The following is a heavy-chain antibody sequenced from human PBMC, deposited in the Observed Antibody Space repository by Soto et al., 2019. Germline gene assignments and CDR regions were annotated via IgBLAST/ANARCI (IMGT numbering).Heavy chain of an antibody. D-gene: IGHD3-3*01. CDR2: ISGSGVIP. CDR1: GFTFNTFT. J-gene: IGHJ4*02. Sequence: GGSLRLSCAASGFTFNTFTMTCVRQAPGKGLAWVSSISGSGVIPKYADPVKGRFTISRDNSKNTLYLQMNILTAEDTAIYYCVRNSDYDFWSGFLYSGQGTMVTVSS. CDR3: VRNSDYDFWSGFLY. V-gene: IGHV3-23*01.